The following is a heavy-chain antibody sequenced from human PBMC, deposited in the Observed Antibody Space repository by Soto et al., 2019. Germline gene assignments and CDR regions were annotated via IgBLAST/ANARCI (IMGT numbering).Heavy chain of an antibody. CDR2: IIPILGIA. CDR3: ARDHLGAGSYRLDY. CDR1: GGTFSSYT. J-gene: IGHJ4*02. V-gene: IGHV1-69*04. D-gene: IGHD3-10*01. Sequence: GASVKVSCKASGGTFSSYTISWVRQAPGQGLEWMGRIIPILGIANYAQKFQGRVTITADKSTSTAYMELSSLRSEDTAVYYCARDHLGAGSYRLDYWGQGTLVTVSS.